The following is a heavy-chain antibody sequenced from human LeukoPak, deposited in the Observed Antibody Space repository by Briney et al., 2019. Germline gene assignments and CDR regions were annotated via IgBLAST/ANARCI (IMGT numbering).Heavy chain of an antibody. CDR3: ARSAYWTFDY. CDR1: GFTFSRYW. Sequence: GGSLRLSCAASGFTFSRYWMSWVRQAPGKGPEWVANIKEDGSEGYQVDSVKGRFAISRDNAKDSLYLQMNSLRAEDTAIYYCARSAYWTFDYLGQGALVTVSS. V-gene: IGHV3-7*01. D-gene: IGHD2-8*02. J-gene: IGHJ4*02. CDR2: IKEDGSEG.